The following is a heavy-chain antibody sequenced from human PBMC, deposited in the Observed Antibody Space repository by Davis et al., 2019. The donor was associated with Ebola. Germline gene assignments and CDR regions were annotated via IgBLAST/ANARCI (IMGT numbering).Heavy chain of an antibody. CDR1: GFTVSSNY. CDR2: IYSGGST. Sequence: PGGSLRLSCAASGFTVSSNYMSWVRQAPGKGLEWVSVIYSGGSTYYADSVKGRFTISRDNSKNTLYLQMNSLRAEDTAVYYCARDLEQWLVRERYYYGMDVWGQGTTVTVSS. D-gene: IGHD6-19*01. J-gene: IGHJ6*02. CDR3: ARDLEQWLVRERYYYGMDV. V-gene: IGHV3-66*01.